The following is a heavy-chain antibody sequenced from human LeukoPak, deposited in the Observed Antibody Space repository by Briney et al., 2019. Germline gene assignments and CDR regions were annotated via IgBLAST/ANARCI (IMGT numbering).Heavy chain of an antibody. J-gene: IGHJ4*02. CDR3: LRGDRRDF. CDR2: IDSSSSSK. CDR1: GFYFNTET. Sequence: GSLRLSCAASGFYFNTETMNWVRQAPGKGLEWLSSIDSSSSSKFYAHSVRGRFIISRDNARKSLYLQMNSVTAEDTAVYFCLRGDRRDFWGQGTLLVVSS. V-gene: IGHV3-21*01. D-gene: IGHD2-21*02.